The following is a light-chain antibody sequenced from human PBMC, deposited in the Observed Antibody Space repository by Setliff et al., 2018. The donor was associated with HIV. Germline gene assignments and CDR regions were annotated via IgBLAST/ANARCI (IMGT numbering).Light chain of an antibody. V-gene: IGLV2-14*02. CDR2: EVS. J-gene: IGLJ1*01. Sequence: SALAQPASVSGSPGQSITISCTGTSSDLGSYNLVSWYQQHPGKAPKLMIYEVSKRPSGVSNRFSGSKSGNTASLSISELRSEDETDYYCTSYTGGNTRVFGTGTKVTVL. CDR1: SSDLGSYNL. CDR3: TSYTGGNTRV.